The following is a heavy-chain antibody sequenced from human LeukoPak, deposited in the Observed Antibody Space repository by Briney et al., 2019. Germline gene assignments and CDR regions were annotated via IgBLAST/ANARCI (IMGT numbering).Heavy chain of an antibody. V-gene: IGHV3-30*03. CDR1: GFTFSSYG. CDR3: ARSDDYGDYGAKY. Sequence: GGSLRLSCAASGFTFSSYGMHWVRQAPGKGLEWVAVISYDGSNKYYADSVKGRFTISRDNSKNTLYLQMNSLRAEDTAVYYCARSDDYGDYGAKYWGQGTLVTVSS. D-gene: IGHD4-17*01. CDR2: ISYDGSNK. J-gene: IGHJ4*02.